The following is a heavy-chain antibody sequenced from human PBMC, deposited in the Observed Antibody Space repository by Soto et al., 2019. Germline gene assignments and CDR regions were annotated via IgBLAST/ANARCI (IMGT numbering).Heavy chain of an antibody. V-gene: IGHV1-2*02. J-gene: IGHJ6*02. CDR1: GYTFTDHY. D-gene: IGHD4-17*01. CDR3: ARGRTVNFYGMDV. CDR2: INPHSGDT. Sequence: QVQLVQSGAEVKKPGASVKVSYVASGYTFTDHYIHWVRQAPGQGLEWMGWINPHSGDTIYAQKFQGRVTLTRDTSINTAYMELRRLRSDDTAVYYCARGRTVNFYGMDVWGQGTTVTVSS.